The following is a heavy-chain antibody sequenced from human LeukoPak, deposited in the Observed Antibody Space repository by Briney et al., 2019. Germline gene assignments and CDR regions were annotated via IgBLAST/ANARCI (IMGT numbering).Heavy chain of an antibody. CDR3: ARGTMVRGPLSAFDI. V-gene: IGHV3-11*04. D-gene: IGHD3-10*01. Sequence: GGSLRLSCAASGFTFSDYYMSWTRQAPGKGLEWVSYISSSGSTIYYADSVKGRFTISRDNAKNSLYLQMNSLRAGDTAVYYCARGTMVRGPLSAFDIWGQGTMVTVSS. CDR1: GFTFSDYY. J-gene: IGHJ3*02. CDR2: ISSSGSTI.